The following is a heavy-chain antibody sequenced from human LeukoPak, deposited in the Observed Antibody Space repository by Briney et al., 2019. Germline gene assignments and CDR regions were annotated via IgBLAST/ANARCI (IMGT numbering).Heavy chain of an antibody. CDR3: AKGGSSGWYARIDY. CDR1: GFTFSSYV. J-gene: IGHJ4*02. Sequence: GGSLRLSCAASGFTFSSYVMHWVRQAPGKGLEWVSAISGSGGSTYYADSVKGRFTISRDNSKNTLYLQMNSLRAEDTAVYCCAKGGSSGWYARIDYWGQGTLVTVSS. D-gene: IGHD6-19*01. CDR2: ISGSGGST. V-gene: IGHV3-23*01.